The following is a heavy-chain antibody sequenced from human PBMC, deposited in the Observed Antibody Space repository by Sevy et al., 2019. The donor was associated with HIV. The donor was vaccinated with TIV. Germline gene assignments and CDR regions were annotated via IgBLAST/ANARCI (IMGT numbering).Heavy chain of an antibody. CDR2: IWYDGSNK. CDR3: ARVWRYSSSWSAMDV. CDR1: GFIFSSYG. Sequence: GGSLRLSCAASGFIFSSYGMHWVRQAPGKGLEWVAVIWYDGSNKYYADSVKGRFTISRDNSKNTLYLQMNSLRAEDTAVYYCARVWRYSSSWSAMDVWGQGTTVTVSS. D-gene: IGHD6-13*01. V-gene: IGHV3-33*01. J-gene: IGHJ6*02.